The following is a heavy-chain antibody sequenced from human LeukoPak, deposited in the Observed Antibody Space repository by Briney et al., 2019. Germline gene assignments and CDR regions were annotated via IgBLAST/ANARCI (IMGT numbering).Heavy chain of an antibody. CDR1: GFTVSSNY. CDR2: IYSGGST. CDR3: AREPTRFGELMRSGMDV. Sequence: PGGSLRLSCAASGFTVSSNYMSWVRQAPGKGLEWVSVIYSGGSTYYADSVKGRFTISRDNSKNTLYLQMNSLRAEDTAVYYCAREPTRFGELMRSGMDVWGQGTTVTVSS. J-gene: IGHJ6*02. D-gene: IGHD3-10*01. V-gene: IGHV3-53*01.